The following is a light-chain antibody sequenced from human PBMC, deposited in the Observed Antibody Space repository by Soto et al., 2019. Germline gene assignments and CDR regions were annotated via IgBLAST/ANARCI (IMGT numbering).Light chain of an antibody. CDR3: QQYNNWPLT. J-gene: IGKJ5*01. V-gene: IGKV3-15*01. CDR2: GAS. Sequence: EIVMTQSPATRSLSPGERATLSCRASQSVSSNLAWYQQKPGQAPRLLIYGASTRATGIPARFSGSGSGTEFTLTISSLQSEDFAAYYCQQYNNWPLTFGQGTRLEIK. CDR1: QSVSSN.